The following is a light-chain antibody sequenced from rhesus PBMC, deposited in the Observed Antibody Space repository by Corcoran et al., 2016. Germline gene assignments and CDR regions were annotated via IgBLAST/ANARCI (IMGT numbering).Light chain of an antibody. J-gene: IGKJ2*01. Sequence: DIQMTQSPSSLFASVGDRVTITCQASQGISSWLAWYQQKPGKDLKHLIYAASSLQSGVPSRFSGSGAGTYSTLTISSMQLEDFATYYCQQHNSYPRSLGQGTKVEIK. V-gene: IGKV1-19*01. CDR2: AAS. CDR3: QQHNSYPRS. CDR1: QGISSW.